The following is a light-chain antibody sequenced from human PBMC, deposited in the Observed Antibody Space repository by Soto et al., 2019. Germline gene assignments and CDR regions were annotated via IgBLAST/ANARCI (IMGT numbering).Light chain of an antibody. V-gene: IGKV1-39*01. Sequence: DIQMTQPPSSLSASVGDRVTITCRASQSISSYLDWYQQKPAKAPKLLIYAASSLQSGVPSRFSDSGSGTDFTLTLSSLQPEDFATYYSHQSYSTPRTVGQGTKVEIK. CDR2: AAS. CDR3: HQSYSTPRT. J-gene: IGKJ1*01. CDR1: QSISSY.